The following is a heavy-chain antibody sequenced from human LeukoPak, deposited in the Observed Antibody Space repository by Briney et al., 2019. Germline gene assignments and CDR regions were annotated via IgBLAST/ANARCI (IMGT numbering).Heavy chain of an antibody. CDR1: GGSISSYY. J-gene: IGHJ5*02. CDR3: ARATSGWHKNWFDP. CDR2: IYYSGST. D-gene: IGHD6-19*01. Sequence: SETLSLTCTVSGGSISSYYWSWIRQPPGKGLEWIGYIYYSGSTNYNPSLKSRVTISVDTSKNQFSLKLSSVTAADTAVYYCARATSGWHKNWFDPWGQGTLVTVSS. V-gene: IGHV4-59*01.